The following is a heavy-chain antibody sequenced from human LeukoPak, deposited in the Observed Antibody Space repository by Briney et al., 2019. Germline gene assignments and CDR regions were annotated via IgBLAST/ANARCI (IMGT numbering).Heavy chain of an antibody. Sequence: PGGSLRLSCAASGFTLSNYWMSWVRQAPGKGLEWVANIKQDGSKLSYVDSVKGRFTISRDNAKNTLYLQMNSLRAEDTAVYYCARDSSPTTGGYYMDVWGKGTTVTVSS. V-gene: IGHV3-7*01. CDR1: GFTLSNYW. J-gene: IGHJ6*03. CDR3: ARDSSPTTGGYYMDV. D-gene: IGHD1-14*01. CDR2: IKQDGSKL.